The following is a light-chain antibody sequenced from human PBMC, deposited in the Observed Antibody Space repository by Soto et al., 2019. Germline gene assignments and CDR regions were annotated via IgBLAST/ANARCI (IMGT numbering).Light chain of an antibody. Sequence: QSALTQPASASGSPGQSITISCTGTSSDVGRYDYVSWYQQHPGKAPKLMIYEVSLRPSGVSDRFSGSKSGNTASLTISGLQAEDEADYYCSSYASPITYVIFGGGTKVTVL. CDR1: SSDVGRYDY. CDR2: EVS. V-gene: IGLV2-14*01. CDR3: SSYASPITYVI. J-gene: IGLJ2*01.